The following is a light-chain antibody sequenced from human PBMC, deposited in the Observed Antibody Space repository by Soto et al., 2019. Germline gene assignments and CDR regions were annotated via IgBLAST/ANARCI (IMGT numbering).Light chain of an antibody. Sequence: QSALTQPASVSGSPGQSITISCTGTSSDVGGYNYVSWYQQHPDKAPKLMIYDVSNRPSGVSNRFSGSKSGNTASLTISGPQAEDEADYYCSSYTSSSTLVVFGVGTKLTVL. CDR1: SSDVGGYNY. J-gene: IGLJ2*01. V-gene: IGLV2-14*01. CDR2: DVS. CDR3: SSYTSSSTLVV.